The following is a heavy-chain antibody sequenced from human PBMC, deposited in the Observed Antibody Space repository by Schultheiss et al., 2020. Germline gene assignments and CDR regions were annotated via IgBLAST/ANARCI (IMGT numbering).Heavy chain of an antibody. CDR3: AREGDRPYSLDY. V-gene: IGHV4-4*02. Sequence: SETLSLTCAVSGASISSGKWWSWVRQPPEKGLEWIGETYHSGSTNYSPSLESRVTISVDMSKNQFSLKLTSVTAADTAVYYCAREGDRPYSLDYWGQGTLGTV. D-gene: IGHD5-18*01. CDR1: GASISSGKW. J-gene: IGHJ4*02. CDR2: TYHSGST.